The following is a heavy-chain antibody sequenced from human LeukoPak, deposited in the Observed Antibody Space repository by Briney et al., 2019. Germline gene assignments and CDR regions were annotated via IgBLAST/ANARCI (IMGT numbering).Heavy chain of an antibody. D-gene: IGHD4-11*01. CDR3: ARHKALHKGDAFDI. Sequence: SETLSLTCTVSGGSLSGYYWIWIRQPPGKRLEWIACIHYSGTTTYNPPLKSRVTISVDTSKKQFSLQLNSVTAADTAVYYCARHKALHKGDAFDIWGQGTMVTVSS. CDR1: GGSLSGYY. V-gene: IGHV4-59*08. J-gene: IGHJ3*02. CDR2: IHYSGTT.